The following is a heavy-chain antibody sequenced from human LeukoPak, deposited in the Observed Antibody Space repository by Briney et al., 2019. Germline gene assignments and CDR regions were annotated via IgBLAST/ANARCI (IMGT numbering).Heavy chain of an antibody. CDR1: GGTFSSYA. J-gene: IGHJ6*03. CDR3: ARARPGLYYYYYMDV. V-gene: IGHV1-69*05. CDR2: IIPIFGTA. Sequence: SVKVSCKASGGTFSSYAISWVRQAAGRGLEWMGGIIPIFGTANYAQKFQGRVTITTDESTSTAYMELSSLRSEDTAVYYCARARPGLYYYYYMDVWGKGTTVTVSS. D-gene: IGHD2-2*01.